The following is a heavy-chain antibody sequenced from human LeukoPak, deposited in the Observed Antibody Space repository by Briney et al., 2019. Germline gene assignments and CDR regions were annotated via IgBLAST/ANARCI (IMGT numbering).Heavy chain of an antibody. D-gene: IGHD2-15*01. CDR3: ASGLPIDCSGGSCSDY. Sequence: PGGSLRLSCAASGFTFSSYGMHWVRQAPGKGLEWVAVIWYDGSNKYYADSVKGRFTISRDNSKNTLYLQMNSLRAEDTAVYYCASGLPIDCSGGSCSDYWGQGTLVTVSS. V-gene: IGHV3-33*01. CDR1: GFTFSSYG. CDR2: IWYDGSNK. J-gene: IGHJ4*02.